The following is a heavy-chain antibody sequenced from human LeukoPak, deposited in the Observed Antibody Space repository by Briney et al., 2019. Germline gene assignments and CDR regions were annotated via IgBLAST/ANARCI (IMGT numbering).Heavy chain of an antibody. Sequence: GGSLRLSCVVSGFTFSTYWISWVRQAPGKGLEWVSAISGSGGSTYYADSVKGRFTISRDNSKNTLYLQMNSLRAEDTAVYYCAKDRRTYYDSSGIFDYWGQGTLVTVSS. J-gene: IGHJ4*02. D-gene: IGHD3-22*01. CDR1: GFTFSTYW. V-gene: IGHV3-23*01. CDR3: AKDRRTYYDSSGIFDY. CDR2: ISGSGGST.